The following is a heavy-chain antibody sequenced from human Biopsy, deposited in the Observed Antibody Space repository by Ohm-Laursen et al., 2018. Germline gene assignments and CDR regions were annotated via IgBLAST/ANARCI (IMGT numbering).Heavy chain of an antibody. V-gene: IGHV4-59*01. D-gene: IGHD2-21*02. CDR1: GGSISSYY. CDR3: ARDDAVTVIRGLYY. Sequence: TLSLTCTLSGGSISSYYWNWIRQPPGKGLEWIGYIYYSGTTDYSPSLKSRVTISIDKSKNQFFLKLSSVTAEDTAVYYCARDDAVTVIRGLYYWGQGALVTVSS. CDR2: IYYSGTT. J-gene: IGHJ4*02.